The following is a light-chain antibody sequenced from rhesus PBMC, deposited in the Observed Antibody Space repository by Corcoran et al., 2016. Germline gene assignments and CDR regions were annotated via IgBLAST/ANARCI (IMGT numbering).Light chain of an antibody. J-gene: IGKJ1*01. V-gene: IGKV2-82*02. CDR3: MQALRAPWT. Sequence: DIVLTQTPLSLPVTLGEPASISCRSSQNLVYSDGKTYLYWYLQKPGQSPQLLMYLVSKRAYGVPDKFRGSGSGTDFTLKISRGEAEDVGVYYCMQALRAPWTFGQGTKVEI. CDR2: LVS. CDR1: QNLVYSDGKTY.